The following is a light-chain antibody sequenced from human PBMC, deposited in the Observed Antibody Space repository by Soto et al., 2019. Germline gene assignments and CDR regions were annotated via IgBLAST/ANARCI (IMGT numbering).Light chain of an antibody. J-gene: IGKJ1*01. V-gene: IGKV3-15*01. CDR1: QSVSSK. Sequence: EIVMTQSPATLSVSPGERATLSCRASQSVSSKLAWYQQKPGQAPRLLIYGASTRATGIPARFSGSGSGTEFTLTISSLQSEDFALYYCHQRQSWPRTFGQGTKVDI. CDR2: GAS. CDR3: HQRQSWPRT.